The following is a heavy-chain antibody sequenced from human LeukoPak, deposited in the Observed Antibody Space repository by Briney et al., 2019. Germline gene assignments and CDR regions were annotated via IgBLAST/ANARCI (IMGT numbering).Heavy chain of an antibody. D-gene: IGHD3-22*01. CDR3: ARVRGIVVV. CDR1: GFTFSSHG. CDR2: IRGDGVTT. Sequence: GGSLRLSCAASGFTFSSHGMNWVRQAPGKGLEWVSGIRGDGVTTYYADSVKGRFTISRDNSKNTLYLQMNSLRAEDTAVYYCARVRGIVVVWGQGTLVTVSS. V-gene: IGHV3-23*01. J-gene: IGHJ4*02.